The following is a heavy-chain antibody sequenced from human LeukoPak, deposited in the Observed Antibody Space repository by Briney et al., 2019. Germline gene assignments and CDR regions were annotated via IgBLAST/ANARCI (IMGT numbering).Heavy chain of an antibody. Sequence: GGSLRLSCAASGFTFSSYSMNWVRQAPGKGLEWVSSISSSSSYIYYADSVKGRFTISRDNAKNSLYLQMNSLRAEDTAVYYCARVGSSGWYYFDYRGKGTLVTVSS. CDR2: ISSSSSYI. CDR3: ARVGSSGWYYFDY. V-gene: IGHV3-21*01. CDR1: GFTFSSYS. J-gene: IGHJ4*02. D-gene: IGHD6-19*01.